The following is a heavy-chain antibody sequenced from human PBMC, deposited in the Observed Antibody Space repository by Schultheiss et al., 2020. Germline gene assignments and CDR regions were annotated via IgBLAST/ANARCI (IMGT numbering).Heavy chain of an antibody. CDR1: GYSFTSYW. V-gene: IGHV5-51*01. D-gene: IGHD4-11*01. CDR2: IYPGDSDT. CDR3: ARHLTNYSNRYYYYGMDV. Sequence: GESLKISCKGSGYSFTSYWIGWVRQMPGKGLEWMGIIYPGDSDTRYSPSFQGQVTISADKSISTAYLQWSSLKASDTAMYYCARHLTNYSNRYYYYGMDVWGQGTTVNGYS. J-gene: IGHJ6*02.